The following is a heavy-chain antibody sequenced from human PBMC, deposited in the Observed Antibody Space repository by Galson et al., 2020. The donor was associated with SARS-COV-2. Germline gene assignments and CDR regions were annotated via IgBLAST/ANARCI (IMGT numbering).Heavy chain of an antibody. CDR3: ARNYCGGDCYFLTMYYFHMDV. CDR2: ISTSGSTI. CDR1: GFTFSDYY. D-gene: IGHD2-21*02. Sequence: GESLKISCAASGFTFSDYYMSWIRQAPGKGLEWVSHISTSGSTIYYADSVKGRFTISRDNAKNSLYLQMDSLRAEDTAVYYCARNYCGGDCYFLTMYYFHMDVWGKGTTVTISS. V-gene: IGHV3-11*04. J-gene: IGHJ6*03.